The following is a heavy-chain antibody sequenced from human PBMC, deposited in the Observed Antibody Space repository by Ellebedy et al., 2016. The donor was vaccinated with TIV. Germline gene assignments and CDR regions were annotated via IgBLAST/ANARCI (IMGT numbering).Heavy chain of an antibody. CDR1: GGTFSSYA. J-gene: IGHJ3*02. V-gene: IGHV1-69*13. CDR3: ARVDDILTGYADAFDI. Sequence: SVKVSXXASGGTFSSYAISWVRQAPGQGLEWMGGIIPIFGTANYAQKFQGRVTITADESTSTAYMELSSLRSEDTAVYYCARVDDILTGYADAFDIWGQGTMVTVSS. CDR2: IIPIFGTA. D-gene: IGHD3-9*01.